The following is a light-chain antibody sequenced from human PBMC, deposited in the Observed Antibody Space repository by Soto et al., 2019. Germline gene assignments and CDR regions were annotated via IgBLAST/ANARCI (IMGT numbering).Light chain of an antibody. CDR2: DVS. J-gene: IGLJ1*01. CDR1: SSDVGGYNY. Sequence: QSVLTQPASVSGSPGQSITISCTGTSSDVGGYNYVSWYQQHPGKAPKLMIYDVSNRPSGVSNRFSGSKSGNTASLNISGLQAEDEADYYCSSYTSSSTPLYVFATGTKVTGL. V-gene: IGLV2-14*01. CDR3: SSYTSSSTPLYV.